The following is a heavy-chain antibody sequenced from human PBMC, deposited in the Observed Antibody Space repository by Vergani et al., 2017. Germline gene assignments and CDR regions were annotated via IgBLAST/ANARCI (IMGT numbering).Heavy chain of an antibody. Sequence: QVQLVQSGAEVKKPGASVKVSCKASGYTFTGYYMHWVRQAPGQGLEWMGIINPSGGSTSYAQKFQGRVTMTRDTSTSTVYMELSSLRSEDTAVYYCARTMVRYDYFDYWGQGTLVTVSS. CDR3: ARTMVRYDYFDY. V-gene: IGHV1-46*01. CDR1: GYTFTGYY. D-gene: IGHD3-10*01. J-gene: IGHJ4*02. CDR2: INPSGGST.